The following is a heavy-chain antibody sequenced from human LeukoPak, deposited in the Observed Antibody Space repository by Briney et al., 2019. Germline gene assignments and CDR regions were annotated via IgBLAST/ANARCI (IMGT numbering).Heavy chain of an antibody. V-gene: IGHV4-59*08. Sequence: SETLSLTCTVSGGSISGCYWSWIRQSPGKGLVLIGYMYDSGSTNYNPSLKSRVTISIDMSKNQFSLTLSSVTAADTALYYCARHFTYYYDSSGYPRDAFDIWGQGTMVTVSS. D-gene: IGHD3-22*01. CDR3: ARHFTYYYDSSGYPRDAFDI. J-gene: IGHJ3*02. CDR1: GGSISGCY. CDR2: MYDSGST.